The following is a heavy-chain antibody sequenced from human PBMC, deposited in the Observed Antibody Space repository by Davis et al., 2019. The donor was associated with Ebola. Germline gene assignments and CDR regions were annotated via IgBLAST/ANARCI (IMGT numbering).Heavy chain of an antibody. CDR2: ISYDGSNK. CDR1: GFTFSSYA. J-gene: IGHJ4*02. V-gene: IGHV3-30-3*01. Sequence: PGGSLRLSCAASGFTFSSYAMHWVRQAPGKGLEWVAVISYDGSNKYYADSVKGRFTISRDNSKNTLYLQMNSLRAEDTAVYYCARAHIGAPVDYWGQGTLVTVSS. CDR3: ARAHIGAPVDY. D-gene: IGHD2-21*01.